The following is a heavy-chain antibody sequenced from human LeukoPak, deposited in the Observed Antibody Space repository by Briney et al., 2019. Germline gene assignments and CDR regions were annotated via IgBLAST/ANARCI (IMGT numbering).Heavy chain of an antibody. CDR3: ARYCAGDCYQGMDV. V-gene: IGHV3-11*06. D-gene: IGHD2-21*02. Sequence: LSLTCTVSGGAISSGSFYWGWIRQSPGKGLEWISYISRSGTVTLYADSVKGRFTISRDNAKNSLYLLMNSLGAEDTAVYYCARYCAGDCYQGMDVWGHGTTVTVSS. J-gene: IGHJ6*02. CDR2: ISRSGTVT. CDR1: GGAISSGSFY.